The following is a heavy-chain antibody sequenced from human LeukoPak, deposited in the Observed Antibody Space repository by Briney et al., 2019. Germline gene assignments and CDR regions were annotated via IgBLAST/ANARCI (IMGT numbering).Heavy chain of an antibody. D-gene: IGHD6-19*01. CDR1: GYTFTSYD. V-gene: IGHV1-8*01. CDR2: MNPNSGNT. Sequence: ASVKVSCTASGYTFTSYDINWVRQATGQGLEWMGWMNPNSGNTGYAQKFQGRVTMTRNTSISTAYMELSSLRSEDTAVYYCARITVAGRGDWFDPWGQGTLVTVSS. CDR3: ARITVAGRGDWFDP. J-gene: IGHJ5*02.